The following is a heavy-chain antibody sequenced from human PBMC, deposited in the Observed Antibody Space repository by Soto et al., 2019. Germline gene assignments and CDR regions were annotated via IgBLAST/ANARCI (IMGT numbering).Heavy chain of an antibody. Sequence: PSETLSLTCAVSGGSISSGGYSWSWIRQPPGKGLEWIGYIYYSGNTYYNPSLKSRVTISIDRPKNQFSLKLSSVTAADTAVYYCARHPGYYDILTGYTTYYFDYWGQGILVTV. D-gene: IGHD3-9*01. J-gene: IGHJ4*02. CDR3: ARHPGYYDILTGYTTYYFDY. V-gene: IGHV4-30-2*01. CDR2: IYYSGNT. CDR1: GGSISSGGYS.